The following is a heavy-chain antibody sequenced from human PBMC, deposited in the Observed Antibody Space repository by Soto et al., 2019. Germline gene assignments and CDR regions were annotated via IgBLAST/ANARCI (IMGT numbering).Heavy chain of an antibody. CDR2: IRSKANSYAT. CDR1: GFTFSGSA. D-gene: IGHD2-15*01. Sequence: GGSLRLSCAASGFTFSGSAMHWVRQASGKGLEWVGRIRSKANSYATVYAASVKGRFTISRDDSKNTAYLQMNSLKTEDTAVYYCTRSLAVGDDYWGQGTLVTVSS. J-gene: IGHJ4*02. V-gene: IGHV3-73*01. CDR3: TRSLAVGDDY.